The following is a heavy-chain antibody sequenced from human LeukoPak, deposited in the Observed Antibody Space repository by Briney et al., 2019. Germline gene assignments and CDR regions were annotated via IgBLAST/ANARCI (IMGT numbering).Heavy chain of an antibody. CDR2: TSYDGSNE. CDR3: AKAPGYCSGGDCPYYYGMDV. CDR1: GFTFSSYG. D-gene: IGHD2-15*01. J-gene: IGHJ6*02. Sequence: PGGSLRLSCTASGFTFSSYGMHWVRQAPGKGLEWVAATSYDGSNEYYAVSVKGRFTISRDNSKNTLYLQMMSLRADDTAVYYCAKAPGYCSGGDCPYYYGMDVWGQGTTVTVSS. V-gene: IGHV3-30*18.